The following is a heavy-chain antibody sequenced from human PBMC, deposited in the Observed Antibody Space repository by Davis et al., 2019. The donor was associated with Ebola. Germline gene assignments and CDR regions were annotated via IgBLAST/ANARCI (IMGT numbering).Heavy chain of an antibody. CDR1: GGSFSGYY. CDR3: ARYLGYGMDV. J-gene: IGHJ6*02. CDR2: INHSGST. Sequence: SETLSLTCAVYGGSFSGYYWSWIRQPPGKGLEWIGEINHSGSTNYNPSLKSRLTISVDKSKNQFSLTLNSVTAADTAVYYCARYLGYGMDVWGQGATVTVSS. V-gene: IGHV4-34*01.